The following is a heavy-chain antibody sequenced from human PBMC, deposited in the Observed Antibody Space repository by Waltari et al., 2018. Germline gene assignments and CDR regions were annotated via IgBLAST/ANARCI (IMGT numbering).Heavy chain of an antibody. CDR2: INPNTGNT. V-gene: IGHV1-2*02. CDR3: ARDRWAAERPYKWLDP. CDR1: GYPFIGYH. Sequence: QVHLVQSGAEVKKPGASVKVSCKASGYPFIGYHMPWVRQAPGQGLEWMGWINPNTGNTNYGQKFQGRVTLTRDTPNTTAYMELSGLTSDDTAVYYCARDRWAAERPYKWLDPWGQGTQVTVSS. D-gene: IGHD6-13*01. J-gene: IGHJ5*02.